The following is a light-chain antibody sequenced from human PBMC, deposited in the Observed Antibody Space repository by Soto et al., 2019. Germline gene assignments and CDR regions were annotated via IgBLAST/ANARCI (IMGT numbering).Light chain of an antibody. CDR3: QQYGSSPLT. CDR1: QSVSGSY. V-gene: IGKV3-20*01. CDR2: GAS. Sequence: EIVLTQSPGTLSLSPGERATLSCRASQSVSGSYLAWYRQKPGQAPRLLIYGASSRATGIPDRFSGSGSGTDFTLTISRLEPEDFAVYYCQQYGSSPLTFGGGTKVEIK. J-gene: IGKJ4*01.